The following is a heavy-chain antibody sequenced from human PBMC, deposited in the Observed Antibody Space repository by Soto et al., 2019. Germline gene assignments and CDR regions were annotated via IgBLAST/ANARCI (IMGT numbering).Heavy chain of an antibody. V-gene: IGHV5-10-1*01. CDR3: ARHNDYGDTDWFDT. CDR1: GYSFTSYW. Sequence: GESLKISCKGSGYSFTSYWISWVRQMPGKGLEWMGRIDPSASYTNYSPSFQGHVTISAGKSISTAYLQWSSLKASDTAMYYCARHNDYGDTDWFDTCRQGTLFTASS. J-gene: IGHJ5*02. D-gene: IGHD4-17*01. CDR2: IDPSASYT.